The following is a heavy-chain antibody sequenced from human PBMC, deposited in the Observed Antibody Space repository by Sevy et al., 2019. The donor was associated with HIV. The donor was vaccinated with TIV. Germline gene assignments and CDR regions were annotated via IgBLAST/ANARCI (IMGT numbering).Heavy chain of an antibody. Sequence: GGSLRLSCAASGFTFSSYDMHWVRQATGKGLEWVSAIGTAGDTYYPGSVKGRFTISRENAKNSLYLQMNSLRAGDTAVYYCARSPYDFWSGSPPWYYGMDVWGQGTTVTVSS. CDR2: IGTAGDT. J-gene: IGHJ6*02. CDR1: GFTFSSYD. V-gene: IGHV3-13*01. D-gene: IGHD3-3*01. CDR3: ARSPYDFWSGSPPWYYGMDV.